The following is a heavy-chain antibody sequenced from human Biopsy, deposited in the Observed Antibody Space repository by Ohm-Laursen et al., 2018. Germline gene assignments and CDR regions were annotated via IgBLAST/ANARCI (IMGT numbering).Heavy chain of an antibody. D-gene: IGHD4-17*01. CDR1: GFTFGEHP. CDR3: AKVGGPSYGDYVYFDF. Sequence: SLRLSCAASGFTFGEHPMTWVRQAPGKGLEWVSVLSGGGGSTYYAASVKGRFTVSRDNSQNTLYLQMNNLRAEDTAVYYCAKVGGPSYGDYVYFDFWGQGALVTVSS. CDR2: LSGGGGST. V-gene: IGHV3-23*01. J-gene: IGHJ4*02.